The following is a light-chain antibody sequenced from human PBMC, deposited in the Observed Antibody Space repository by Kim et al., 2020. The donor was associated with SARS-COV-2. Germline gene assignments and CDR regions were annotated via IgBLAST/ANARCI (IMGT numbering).Light chain of an antibody. J-gene: IGLJ2*01. CDR3: AAWDDSLNVV. CDR2: STN. V-gene: IGLV1-44*01. CDR1: SSNIGRNT. Sequence: QSVLTQPPSASGTPGQRVTISCSGSSSNIGRNTVSWYQQLPGTAPKLLIYSTNQRPSGVPDRFSGSKSGTSASLAISGLQSEDEAHYYCAAWDDSLNVVFGGGTQLTVL.